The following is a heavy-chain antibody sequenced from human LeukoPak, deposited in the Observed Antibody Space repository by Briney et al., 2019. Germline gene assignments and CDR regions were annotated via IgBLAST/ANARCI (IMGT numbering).Heavy chain of an antibody. CDR2: IYYSGRT. CDR1: GGYISTSNYY. Sequence: SETLSLTCSVSGGYISTSNYYWGWIRQPPGKGLEWIGIIYYSGRTYYNPSLQSRVTISLDTSQNQLSLQVRSVTVVDTAVYYCARFFYYDASLPPYWGQGTLVTVSS. J-gene: IGHJ4*02. D-gene: IGHD3-16*01. V-gene: IGHV4-39*01. CDR3: ARFFYYDASLPPY.